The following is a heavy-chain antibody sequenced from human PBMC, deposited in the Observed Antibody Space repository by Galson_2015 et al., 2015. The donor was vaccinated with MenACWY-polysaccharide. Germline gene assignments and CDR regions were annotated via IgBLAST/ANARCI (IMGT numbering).Heavy chain of an antibody. V-gene: IGHV3-9*01. J-gene: IGHJ4*02. CDR1: GFTFGGYA. CDR2: VTWNSGNI. CDR3: AKAIRGDYFNPPDY. Sequence: SLRLSCAASGFTFGGYAMHWVRQAPGKGLEWVSGVTWNSGNIGYADSVKGRFTISRDNAKNSLYLQMNSLRTEDTALYYCAKAIRGDYFNPPDYWGQGTLVTVSS. D-gene: IGHD4-17*01.